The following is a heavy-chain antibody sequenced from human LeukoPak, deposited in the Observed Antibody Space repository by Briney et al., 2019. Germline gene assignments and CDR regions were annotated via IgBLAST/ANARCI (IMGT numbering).Heavy chain of an antibody. CDR1: GFTFSSYA. V-gene: IGHV3-23*01. D-gene: IGHD3-10*01. CDR3: AKPLRRIYLPGEFDY. J-gene: IGHJ4*02. Sequence: GGSLRLSCAASGFTFSSYAMSWVRQVPGKGLEWVSVISGSGDNTYCADSVKGRFTISRDNSKNTLYLQMNSLRAEDTAVYYCAKPLRRIYLPGEFDYWGQGTLVTVSS. CDR2: ISGSGDNT.